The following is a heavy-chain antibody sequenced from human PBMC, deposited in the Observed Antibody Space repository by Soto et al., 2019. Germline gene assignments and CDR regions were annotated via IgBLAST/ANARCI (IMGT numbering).Heavy chain of an antibody. CDR3: ARAGTGDD. CDR2: IIPILGIA. J-gene: IGHJ4*02. D-gene: IGHD1-26*01. V-gene: IGHV1-69*02. Sequence: QVQLVQSGAEVKKPGSSVKVSCKASGSTFSSYTISWVRQAPGQGLEWMGRIIPILGIANYAQKFQGRVTITAYKATSTAYMELSSLRTEDTAVYYCARAGTGDDWGQGTVVTVGS. CDR1: GSTFSSYT.